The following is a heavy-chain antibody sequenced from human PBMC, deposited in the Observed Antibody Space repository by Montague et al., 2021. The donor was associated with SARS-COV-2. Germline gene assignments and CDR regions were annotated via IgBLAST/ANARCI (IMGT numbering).Heavy chain of an antibody. D-gene: IGHD7-27*01. Sequence: CAISGDSVVENGSTSNELTQAPSTDLELLGRTLYGKKKNYHYADSVKSRITIDPDTSKNQVSLQLRSVTPEDTAVYFCARVRHLGRGMDVWGKGTTVTVSS. V-gene: IGHV6-1*01. CDR1: GDSVVENGST. J-gene: IGHJ6*03. CDR3: ARVRHLGRGMDV. CDR2: TLYGKKKNY.